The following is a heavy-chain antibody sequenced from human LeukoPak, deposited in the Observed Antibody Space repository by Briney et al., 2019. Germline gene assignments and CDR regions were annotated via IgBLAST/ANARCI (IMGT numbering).Heavy chain of an antibody. CDR2: IKQDGSEK. D-gene: IGHD4-17*01. V-gene: IGHV3-7*03. CDR1: GFTFSSYW. J-gene: IGHJ6*02. CDR3: AKRAVTSLLYYYGMDV. Sequence: PGGSLRLSCAASGFTFSSYWMSWVRQAPGNGLEWVANIKQDGSEKYYVDSVKGRFTISRDNSKNTLYLQMNSLRAEDTAVYYCAKRAVTSLLYYYGMDVWGQGTTVTVSS.